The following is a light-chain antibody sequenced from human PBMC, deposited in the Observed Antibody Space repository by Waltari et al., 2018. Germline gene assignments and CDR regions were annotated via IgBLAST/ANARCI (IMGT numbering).Light chain of an antibody. CDR1: RSNIGNNY. CDR2: EDT. V-gene: IGLV1-51*02. CDR3: GTWDSSLSGAV. Sequence: SVLTQPPSVSAAPGQRVTIPCSGGRSNIGNNYVSWYRQFPGTAPKLLIYEDTERPSGIAGRFSGSKSGTSATLDITGLQAGDEADYYCGTWDSSLSGAVFGGGTHLTVL. J-gene: IGLJ7*01.